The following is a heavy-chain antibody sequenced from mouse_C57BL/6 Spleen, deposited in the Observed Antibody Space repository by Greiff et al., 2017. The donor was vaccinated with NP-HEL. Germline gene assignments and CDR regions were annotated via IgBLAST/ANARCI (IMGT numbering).Heavy chain of an antibody. Sequence: QVHVKQSGAELVRPGASVTLSCKASGYTFTDYEMHWVKQTPVHGLEWIGAIDPETGGTAYNQKFKGKAILTADKSSSTAYMELRSLTSEDSAVYYCTYLGPYWYFDVWGTGTTVTVSS. V-gene: IGHV1-15*01. CDR1: GYTFTDYE. CDR2: IDPETGGT. D-gene: IGHD5-1*01. CDR3: TYLGPYWYFDV. J-gene: IGHJ1*03.